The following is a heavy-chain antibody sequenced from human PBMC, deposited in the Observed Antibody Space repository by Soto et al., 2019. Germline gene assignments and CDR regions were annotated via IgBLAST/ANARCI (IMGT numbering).Heavy chain of an antibody. Sequence: EVQLVESGGGLVQPGGSLRLSCAASGFTFSTYSMNWVRQAPGKGLEWISYISSGSSTIYYADSVKGRFTISRDNAKNSLSLQMNSLRDEDTAVYYCERASRPFDIWGQGTTVTVSS. CDR1: GFTFSTYS. J-gene: IGHJ6*02. CDR3: ERASRPFDI. CDR2: ISSGSSTI. V-gene: IGHV3-48*02. D-gene: IGHD3-16*01.